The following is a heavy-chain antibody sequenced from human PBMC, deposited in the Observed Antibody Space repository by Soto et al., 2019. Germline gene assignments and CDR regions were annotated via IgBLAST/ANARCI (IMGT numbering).Heavy chain of an antibody. CDR3: ARSRLCSSTSCYGEDAFDI. CDR1: GGTFSSYT. CDR2: IIPILGIA. J-gene: IGHJ3*02. Sequence: QVQLVQSGAEVKKPGSSVKVSCKASGGTFSSYTISWVRQAPGQGLEWMGRIIPILGIANYEQKFQGRVTITSYKSTNTSYMELSSLRSEYTAVYYCARSRLCSSTSCYGEDAFDIWGQGTMVTVSS. V-gene: IGHV1-69*02. D-gene: IGHD2-2*01.